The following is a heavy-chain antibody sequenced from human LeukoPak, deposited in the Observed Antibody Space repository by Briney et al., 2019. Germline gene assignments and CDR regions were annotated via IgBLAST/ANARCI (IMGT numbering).Heavy chain of an antibody. CDR3: ASSSSSRGRDV. J-gene: IGHJ6*04. V-gene: IGHV3-48*04. CDR1: GFTFSSYS. CDR2: ISSGSSSI. D-gene: IGHD6-6*01. Sequence: GGSLRLSCAASGFTFSSYSMNWVRQAPGKGLEWVSYISSGSSSIYHADSVKGRFTIYRHNAKNSLYLQMNSLRAEDTAVYYCASSSSSRGRDVWGKGTTVTVSS.